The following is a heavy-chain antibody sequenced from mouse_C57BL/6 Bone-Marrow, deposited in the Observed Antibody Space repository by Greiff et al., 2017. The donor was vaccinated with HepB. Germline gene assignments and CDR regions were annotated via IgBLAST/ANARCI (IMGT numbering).Heavy chain of an antibody. CDR3: ARCDGSSYLDY. V-gene: IGHV1-64*01. J-gene: IGHJ2*01. CDR1: GYTFTSYW. Sequence: QVQLQQPGAELVKPGASVKLSCKASGYTFTSYWMHWVKQRPGQGLEWIGMIHPNSGSTNYNEKFKSKATLTVDKSSSTAYMQLSSLTSEDSAVYYCARCDGSSYLDYWGQGTTLTVSS. D-gene: IGHD1-1*01. CDR2: IHPNSGST.